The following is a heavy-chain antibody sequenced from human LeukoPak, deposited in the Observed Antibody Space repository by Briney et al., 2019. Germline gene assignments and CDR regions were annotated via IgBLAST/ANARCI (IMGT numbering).Heavy chain of an antibody. D-gene: IGHD3-22*01. Sequence: SETLSLTCTVSGGSISSYYWSWIRQPPGKGLEWIGYIYYSGSTNYNPSLKSRVTISVDTSKNQFSLKLSSVTAADTAVYYCARDCYYYDSSGYLASAFDIWGQGTMVTVSS. CDR2: IYYSGST. J-gene: IGHJ3*02. CDR3: ARDCYYYDSSGYLASAFDI. V-gene: IGHV4-59*12. CDR1: GGSISSYY.